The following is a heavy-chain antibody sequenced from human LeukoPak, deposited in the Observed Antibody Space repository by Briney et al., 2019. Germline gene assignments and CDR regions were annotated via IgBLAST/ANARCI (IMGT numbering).Heavy chain of an antibody. CDR2: ISSSSSTI. J-gene: IGHJ3*02. CDR3: ARDPYKYNDNRNYGAFDI. Sequence: GGSLRLSCAASGFTFSSYSMNWVRQAPGKGLEWVSYISSSSSTIYYADSVKGRFTISRDNAKNSLYLEMTSLRAEDTAVFYCARDPYKYNDNRNYGAFDIWGQGTMVTVSS. V-gene: IGHV3-48*04. D-gene: IGHD1-1*01. CDR1: GFTFSSYS.